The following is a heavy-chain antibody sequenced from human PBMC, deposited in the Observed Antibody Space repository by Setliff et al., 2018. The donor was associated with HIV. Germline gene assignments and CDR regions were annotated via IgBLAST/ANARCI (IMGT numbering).Heavy chain of an antibody. CDR1: GYTFTSYY. CDR2: INPSGGST. V-gene: IGHV1-46*01. J-gene: IGHJ6*04. CDR3: ARDSRDIVVVIAPEPEPYYYYGMDV. D-gene: IGHD2-15*01. Sequence: ASVKVSCKASGYTFTSYYLHWVRQAPGQGLEWMGLINPSGGSTTYAQKFQGRVTITADESTSTVYMELSSLRSEDTAVYYCARDSRDIVVVIAPEPEPYYYYGMDVWGEGTTVTVSS.